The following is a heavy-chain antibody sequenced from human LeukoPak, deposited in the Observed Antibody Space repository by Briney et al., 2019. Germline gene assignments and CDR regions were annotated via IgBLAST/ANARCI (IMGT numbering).Heavy chain of an antibody. D-gene: IGHD3-22*01. CDR3: ARDLTGGYCDSSGYRPLDY. CDR2: ISSSSSYI. Sequence: GGSLRLSCAASGFTFSSYSMNWVRQAPGKGLEWVSSISSSSSYIYYADSVKGRFTISRDNAKNSLYLQMNSLRAEDTAVYYCARDLTGGYCDSSGYRPLDYWGQGTLVTVSS. V-gene: IGHV3-21*01. CDR1: GFTFSSYS. J-gene: IGHJ4*02.